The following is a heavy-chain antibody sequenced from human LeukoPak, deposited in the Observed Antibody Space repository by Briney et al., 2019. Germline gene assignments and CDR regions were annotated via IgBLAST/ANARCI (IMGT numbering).Heavy chain of an antibody. V-gene: IGHV4-4*07. D-gene: IGHD2-15*01. CDR2: IYTSGST. CDR1: GGSISSYY. Sequence: PSETLSPTCTVSGGSISSYYWSWIRQPAGKGLEWVGRIYTSGSTNYNPSLKSRVTMSVDTSKNQFSLKLSSVTAADTAVYYCARGVGSRPYYYMDVWGKGTTVTVSS. J-gene: IGHJ6*03. CDR3: ARGVGSRPYYYMDV.